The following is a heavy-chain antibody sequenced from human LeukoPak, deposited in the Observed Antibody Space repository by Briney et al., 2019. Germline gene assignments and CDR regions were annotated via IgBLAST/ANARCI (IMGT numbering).Heavy chain of an antibody. CDR2: ISAYNGNT. CDR3: ARDPTSYGGKTDY. CDR1: GYTFTGYY. J-gene: IGHJ4*02. D-gene: IGHD4-23*01. V-gene: IGHV1-18*04. Sequence: ASVKVSCKASGYTFTGYYMHWVRQAPGQGLEWMGWISAYNGNTNYAQKLQGRVTMTTDTSTSTAYMELRSLRSDDTAVYYCARDPTSYGGKTDYWGQGTLVTVSS.